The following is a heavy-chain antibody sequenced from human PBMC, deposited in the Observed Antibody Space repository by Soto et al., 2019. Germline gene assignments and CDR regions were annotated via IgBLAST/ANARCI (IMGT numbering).Heavy chain of an antibody. V-gene: IGHV3-23*01. CDR1: GFPFISYA. CDR3: ALQAYGGYGWGLCDY. CDR2: ISGSGDST. J-gene: IGHJ4*02. D-gene: IGHD5-12*01. Sequence: EVQLLESGGGLAQPGGSLRLSCAASGFPFISYAMSWDRQAPGKGLEWLSSISGSGDSTVYADSVKGRFTISRDNAKNTLYLETDSLTADDTPIYFCALQAYGGYGWGLCDYWAQGTLVTVSS.